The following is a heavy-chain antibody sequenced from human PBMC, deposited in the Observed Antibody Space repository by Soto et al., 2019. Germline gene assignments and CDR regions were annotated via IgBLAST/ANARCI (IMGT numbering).Heavy chain of an antibody. V-gene: IGHV3-15*01. CDR3: ATEGGYPGSNFYGAY. Sequence: EVQLVESGGGLVEPGGSIRLSCVASGFTFSRAYMTWVRQAPGKGLEWVGRIKGSHAGGTTDYATSVEGRFTISRDDSKNTLYLRLNSLKTEDTSLYYCATEGGYPGSNFYGAYWGQGTLVTVSS. CDR1: GFTFSRAY. D-gene: IGHD1-26*01. CDR2: IKGSHAGGTT. J-gene: IGHJ4*02.